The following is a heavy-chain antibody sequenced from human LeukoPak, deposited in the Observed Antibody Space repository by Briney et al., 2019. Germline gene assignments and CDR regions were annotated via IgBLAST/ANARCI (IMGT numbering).Heavy chain of an antibody. CDR2: ISSSSSTI. Sequence: PGGSLRLSYVASGFTFSTYSMHWVRQAPGKGLEWVSYISSSSSTIYYADSVKGRFTISRDNAKNSLYLQMNSLRDEDTAVYYCARRYCSSTSCYWSAFDIWGQGTMVTVSS. D-gene: IGHD2-2*01. CDR3: ARRYCSSTSCYWSAFDI. CDR1: GFTFSTYS. V-gene: IGHV3-48*02. J-gene: IGHJ3*02.